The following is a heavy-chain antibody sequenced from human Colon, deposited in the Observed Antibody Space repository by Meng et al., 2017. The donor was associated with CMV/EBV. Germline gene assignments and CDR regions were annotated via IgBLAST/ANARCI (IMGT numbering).Heavy chain of an antibody. D-gene: IGHD4-23*01. V-gene: IGHV1-18*01. CDR2: ISVYNGNT. CDR3: ARLNGGNSGDWFDP. Sequence: SGYNFISYSLTWVRQAPGQGLEWMGWISVYNGNTTYADKFQGRVSMTTDTSTRTAYMELRSLRSDDTAVYYCARLNGGNSGDWFDPWGQGTLVTVSS. CDR1: GYNFISYS. J-gene: IGHJ5*02.